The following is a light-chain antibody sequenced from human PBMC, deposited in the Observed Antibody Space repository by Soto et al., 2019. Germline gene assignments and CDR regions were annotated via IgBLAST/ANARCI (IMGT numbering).Light chain of an antibody. CDR3: QSYDSSLSGYYV. J-gene: IGLJ1*01. Sequence: QSVLTQPPSVSGAPGQRVTISCTGSSSNIGADYDVHWYQHLPGTAPKLLIYGNSNRPSGVPDRFSGSKSGTSASLAITGLQAGDEADYYCQSYDSSLSGYYVFGTGTKLTVL. CDR2: GNS. V-gene: IGLV1-40*01. CDR1: SSNIGADYD.